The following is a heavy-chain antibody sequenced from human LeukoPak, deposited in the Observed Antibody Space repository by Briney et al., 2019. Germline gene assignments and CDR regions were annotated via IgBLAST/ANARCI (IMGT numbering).Heavy chain of an antibody. CDR1: GFTFSSYE. J-gene: IGHJ3*02. CDR3: ARDRSMIVVVMPDAFDI. CDR2: ISSSGSTI. V-gene: IGHV3-48*03. Sequence: PGGSLRLSCAASGFTFSSYEMNWVRQAPGKGLEWVSYISSSGSTIYYADSVKGRFTISRDNAKNSLYLQMNSLRAEDTAVYYCARDRSMIVVVMPDAFDIWGQGTMVTVSS. D-gene: IGHD3-22*01.